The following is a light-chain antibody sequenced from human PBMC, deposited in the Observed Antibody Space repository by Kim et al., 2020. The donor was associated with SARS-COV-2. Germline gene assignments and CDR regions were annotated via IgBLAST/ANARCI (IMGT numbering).Light chain of an antibody. Sequence: EIVMTQSPATLSVSPGEGVTLSCRASQTISSNLGWYQQKPGQAPRLLIYGASTRATGVPARFSGSGYGTEFTLTISSLQSEDFAVYCCQQYNDWPWTFGQGTKVDIK. CDR2: GAS. V-gene: IGKV3-15*01. CDR3: QQYNDWPWT. J-gene: IGKJ1*01. CDR1: QTISSN.